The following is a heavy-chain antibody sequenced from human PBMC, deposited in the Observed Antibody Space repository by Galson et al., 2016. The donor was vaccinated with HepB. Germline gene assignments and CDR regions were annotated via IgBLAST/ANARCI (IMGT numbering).Heavy chain of an antibody. V-gene: IGHV3-21*01. J-gene: IGHJ3*02. CDR3: ARTLPRAGAFDI. CDR2: ISTRSSYI. Sequence: SISTRSSYIYYADSVKGRFTISRDNAKNSLYLQMNSLRAEDTAVYYCARTLPRAGAFDIWGQGTMVTVSS.